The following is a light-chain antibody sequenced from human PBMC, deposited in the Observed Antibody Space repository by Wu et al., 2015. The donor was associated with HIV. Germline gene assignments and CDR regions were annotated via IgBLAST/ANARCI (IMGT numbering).Light chain of an antibody. CDR1: QAIGTH. CDR3: QKYNSVPWT. CDR2: AAS. V-gene: IGKV1-27*01. J-gene: IGKJ1*01. Sequence: DIQMTQSPSFLSASVGDRVTITCRASQAIGTHLAWYQQKPGKIPKLLITAASTLQSGVPTRFSGGGSGTDFTLTISSLQPEDVATYYCQKYNSVPWTFGQGTKVEMK.